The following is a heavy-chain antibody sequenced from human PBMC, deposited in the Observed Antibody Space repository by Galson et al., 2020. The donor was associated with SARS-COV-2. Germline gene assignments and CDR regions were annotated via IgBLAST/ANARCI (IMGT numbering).Heavy chain of an antibody. CDR1: GGSIKSYY. CDR2: LYSSGNT. V-gene: IGHV4-4*07. J-gene: IGHJ6*03. Sequence: SETLSLTCTVSGGSIKSYYWSWIRQPAGKGLEWIGRLYSSGNTNYNPSLKSRVTMSVDTSKNQFSLKLTSVTAADTAVYYCARERGTDGGNSYYYYYYMDVWGRGTTVTVSS. CDR3: ARERGTDGGNSYYYYYYMDV. D-gene: IGHD2-21*02.